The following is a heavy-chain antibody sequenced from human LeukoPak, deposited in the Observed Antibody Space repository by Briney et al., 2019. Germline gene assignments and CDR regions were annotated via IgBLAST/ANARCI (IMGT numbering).Heavy chain of an antibody. V-gene: IGHV1-8*01. CDR1: GYTLTSYD. CDR3: ARGPPNYGDYGGYYYYGMDV. J-gene: IGHJ6*02. D-gene: IGHD4-17*01. Sequence: ASVKVSCKASGYTLTSYDINWVRQAPGQGLEWMGWMNPNSGNTGYAQKFQGRVTMTRNTSISTAYMELSSLRSEDTAVYYCARGPPNYGDYGGYYYYGMDVWGQGTTVTVSS. CDR2: MNPNSGNT.